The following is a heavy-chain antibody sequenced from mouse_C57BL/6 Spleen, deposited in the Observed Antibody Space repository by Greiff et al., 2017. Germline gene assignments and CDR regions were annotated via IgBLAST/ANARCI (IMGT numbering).Heavy chain of an antibody. CDR1: GYAFSSYW. J-gene: IGHJ1*03. CDR2: IYPGDGDT. CDR3: ARRNYDYDESWYFDV. Sequence: QVQLQQSGAELVKPGASVKISCKASGYAFSSYWMNWVKQRPGKGLEWIGQIYPGDGDTNYNGKFKGKATLTADRSSSTDYMQLSSLTSEDSAVYFCARRNYDYDESWYFDVWGTGTTVTVSS. V-gene: IGHV1-80*01. D-gene: IGHD2-4*01.